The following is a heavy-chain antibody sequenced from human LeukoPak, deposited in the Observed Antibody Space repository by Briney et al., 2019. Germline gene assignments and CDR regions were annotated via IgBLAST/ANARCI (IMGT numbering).Heavy chain of an antibody. Sequence: GGSLRLSCTASGFTFSSYSMNWVRQAPGKGLEWVSSISSSSSYIYYADSVKGRFTISRDNAKNSLYLQMNSLRAEDTAVYYCARSYIRDWLFFNWFDPWGQGTLVTVSS. J-gene: IGHJ5*02. CDR2: ISSSSSYI. CDR1: GFTFSSYS. CDR3: ARSYIRDWLFFNWFDP. D-gene: IGHD3/OR15-3a*01. V-gene: IGHV3-21*01.